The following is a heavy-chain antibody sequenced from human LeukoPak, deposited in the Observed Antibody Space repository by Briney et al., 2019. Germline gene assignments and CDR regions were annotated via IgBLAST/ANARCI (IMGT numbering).Heavy chain of an antibody. Sequence: GGSLRLSCAASGFAFSRYWMHWVRQVPGKGLEWVSRLNEDGRTTTYADSVQGRVAISRDNNKNTLYLPMYSLRVDDTVVYYCARDLGGRAGSWGQGTLVTVSS. CDR3: ARDLGGRAGS. V-gene: IGHV3-74*01. CDR1: GFAFSRYW. J-gene: IGHJ1*01. D-gene: IGHD1-26*01. CDR2: LNEDGRTT.